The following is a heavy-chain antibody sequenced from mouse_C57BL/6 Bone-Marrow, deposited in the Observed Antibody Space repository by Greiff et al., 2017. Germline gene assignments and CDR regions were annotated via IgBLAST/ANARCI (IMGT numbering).Heavy chain of an antibody. CDR2: INYDGSST. J-gene: IGHJ1*03. CDR3: AREGTGTRYFDV. CDR1: GFTFSDYY. V-gene: IGHV5-16*01. Sequence: EVHLVESEGGLVQPGSSMKLSCTASGFTFSDYYMAWVRQVPEKGLEWVANINYDGSSTYYLDSLKSRFIISIDNAKNILYLQMSSLKSEDTATYYCAREGTGTRYFDVWGTGTTVTVSS. D-gene: IGHD4-1*01.